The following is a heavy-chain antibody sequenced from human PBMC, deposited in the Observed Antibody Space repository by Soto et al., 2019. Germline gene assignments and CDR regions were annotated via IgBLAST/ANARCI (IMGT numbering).Heavy chain of an antibody. V-gene: IGHV1-18*01. CDR3: ARLLLPAKIVGATSSTNYYGMDV. D-gene: IGHD1-26*01. J-gene: IGHJ6*02. Sequence: QVQLVQSGPEVKKPGASVKVSCKASGYTFTNYGINWVRQAPGQRLEWMGWINAYNGNTNYAQKFQGRVTMTTDTTTSTAYMELRSLRSDDTALYYCARLLLPAKIVGATSSTNYYGMDVWGQGTTVTVSS. CDR1: GYTFTNYG. CDR2: INAYNGNT.